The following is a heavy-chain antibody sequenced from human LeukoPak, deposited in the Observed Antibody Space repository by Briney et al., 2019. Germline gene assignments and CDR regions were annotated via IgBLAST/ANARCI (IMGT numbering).Heavy chain of an antibody. V-gene: IGHV4-39*01. Sequence: SETLSLTCTVSGGSISSSSYYWGWIRQPPGKGLEWIGSIYYSGSTYYNPSLKSRVTVSLDTSKKQFSLKLSSATAADTAVYYCASPSIAVAGTESLSFDYWGQGTLVTVSS. J-gene: IGHJ4*02. CDR3: ASPSIAVAGTESLSFDY. CDR2: IYYSGST. CDR1: GGSISSSSYY. D-gene: IGHD6-19*01.